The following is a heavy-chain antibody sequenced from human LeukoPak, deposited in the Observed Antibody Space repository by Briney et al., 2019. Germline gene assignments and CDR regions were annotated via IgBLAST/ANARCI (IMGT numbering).Heavy chain of an antibody. CDR1: GFTVSSNY. J-gene: IGHJ4*02. D-gene: IGHD2-15*01. CDR2: IYSGGST. Sequence: GGSLRLSCAASGFTVSSNYMSWAPQPPGKGLEWVSVIYSGGSTYYADSVKGRFTISRDNSKNTLYLQMNSLRAEDTAVYYCARGKLLPDYWGQGTLSPSPQ. CDR3: ARGKLLPDY. V-gene: IGHV3-66*01.